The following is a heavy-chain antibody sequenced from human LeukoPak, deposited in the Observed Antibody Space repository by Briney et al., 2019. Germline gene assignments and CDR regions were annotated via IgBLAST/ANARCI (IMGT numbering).Heavy chain of an antibody. CDR2: IIPIFGIA. D-gene: IGHD3-22*01. J-gene: IGHJ4*02. CDR3: PRSDDSSGYYPSFDY. Sequence: SVKVSCKASGGTFSSYAISWGRQAPGQGLEWMGRIIPIFGIANYAQKFQGRVTITANNSTSTAYMKLSSLRSEDTAVYYCPRSDDSSGYYPSFDYWGQGTLVTVSS. CDR1: GGTFSSYA. V-gene: IGHV1-69*04.